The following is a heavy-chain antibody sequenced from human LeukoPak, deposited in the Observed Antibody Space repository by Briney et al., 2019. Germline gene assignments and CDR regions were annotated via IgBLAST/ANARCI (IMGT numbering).Heavy chain of an antibody. J-gene: IGHJ3*02. CDR1: GYTLTELS. CDR2: FDPEDGET. Sequence: ASVKVSCKVSGYTLTELSMHWVRQAPGKGLEWMGGFDPEDGETIYAQKFQGRVTMTEDTSTDAAYMELSSLRSEDTAVYYCATTKPSDIVVVPAAIPKSIEAFDIWGQGTMVTVSS. D-gene: IGHD2-2*02. V-gene: IGHV1-24*01. CDR3: ATTKPSDIVVVPAAIPKSIEAFDI.